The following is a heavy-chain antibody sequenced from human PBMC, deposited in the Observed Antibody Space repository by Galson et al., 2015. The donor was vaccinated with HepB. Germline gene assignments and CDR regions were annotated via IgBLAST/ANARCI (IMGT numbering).Heavy chain of an antibody. Sequence: ETLSLTCAVYGGSFSGYYWSWIRQPPGKGLEWIGEINHSGSINYNPSLKSRVTISVDTSKNQFSLKLNSVTAADTAVYYCASLPSPLTQYYYYSGMDVWGQGTTVTVSS. CDR3: ASLPSPLTQYYYYSGMDV. CDR1: GGSFSGYY. V-gene: IGHV4-34*01. CDR2: INHSGSI. D-gene: IGHD4-23*01. J-gene: IGHJ6*02.